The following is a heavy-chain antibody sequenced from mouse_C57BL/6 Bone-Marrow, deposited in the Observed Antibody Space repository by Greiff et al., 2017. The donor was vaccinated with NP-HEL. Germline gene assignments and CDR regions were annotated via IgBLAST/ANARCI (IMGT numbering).Heavy chain of an antibody. CDR3: ASPLGAWFAY. D-gene: IGHD4-1*01. CDR1: GYAFSSSW. CDR2: IYPGDGDT. Sequence: VQVVESGPELVKPGASVKISCKASGYAFSSSWMNWVKQRPGKGLEWIGRIYPGDGDTNYNGKFKGKATLTADKSSSTAYMQLSSLTSEDSAVYFCASPLGAWFAYWGQGTLVTVSA. J-gene: IGHJ3*01. V-gene: IGHV1-82*01.